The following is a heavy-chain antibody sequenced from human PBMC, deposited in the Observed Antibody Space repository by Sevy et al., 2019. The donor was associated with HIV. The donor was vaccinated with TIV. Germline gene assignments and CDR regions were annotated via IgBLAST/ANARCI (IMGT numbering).Heavy chain of an antibody. CDR2: FHYSGST. V-gene: IGHV4-59*01. D-gene: IGHD5-12*01. J-gene: IGHJ5*02. CDR1: GGPISSYY. CDR3: ARAPPVRSGDDSLNWFDP. Sequence: SETLSLTCSVSGGPISSYYWSWIRQPPGKRLEWIGYFHYSGSTNYNPSLNSRLTMSVDTSKNQFSLRLTSVTAADTAVYYCARAPPVRSGDDSLNWFDPWGQGILVTVSS.